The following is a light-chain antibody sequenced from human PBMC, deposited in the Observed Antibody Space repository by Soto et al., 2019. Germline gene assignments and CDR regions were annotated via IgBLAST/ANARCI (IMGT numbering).Light chain of an antibody. Sequence: EIVMTQSPATLSVSPGERATLSCRASRSVSSHLAWYQQKPGQAPRLLIYGASTRATGIPARFSGSGSGTEFTLTISSLQSEDFAVYYCQQYNNWPPWTFGQGTRVEIK. CDR3: QQYNNWPPWT. J-gene: IGKJ1*01. CDR1: RSVSSH. V-gene: IGKV3-15*01. CDR2: GAS.